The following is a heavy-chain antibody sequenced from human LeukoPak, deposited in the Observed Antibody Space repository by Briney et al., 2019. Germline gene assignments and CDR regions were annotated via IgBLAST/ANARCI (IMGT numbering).Heavy chain of an antibody. V-gene: IGHV3-74*01. CDR3: ARAKPADFDL. Sequence: GGSLRLSCAASGFIFNSFAMSWVRQAPGKGLVWVSRVNEDGSETNYADSVKGRFTLSRDNAKNTVYLQMNNLRAEDTAVYYCARAKPADFDLWGRGTLVTVSS. CDR2: VNEDGSET. J-gene: IGHJ2*01. CDR1: GFIFNSFA.